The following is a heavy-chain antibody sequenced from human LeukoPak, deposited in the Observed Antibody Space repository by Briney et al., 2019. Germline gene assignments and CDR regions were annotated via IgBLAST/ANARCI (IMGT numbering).Heavy chain of an antibody. V-gene: IGHV4-30-2*02. D-gene: IGHD3-10*01. CDR1: GGSISSGGYY. CDR2: IYHSGST. CDR3: ARSSPSPYGSYVY. J-gene: IGHJ4*02. Sequence: PSQTLSLTCTVSGGSISSGGYYWSWIRQPPGKGLEWIGYIYHSGSTYYNPSLKSRVTISVDRSKNQFSLKLSSVTAADTAVYYCARSSPSPYGSYVYWGQGTLVTVSS.